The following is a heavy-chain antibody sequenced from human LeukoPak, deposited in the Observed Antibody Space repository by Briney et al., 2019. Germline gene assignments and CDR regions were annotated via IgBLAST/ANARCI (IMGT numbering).Heavy chain of an antibody. CDR3: ARDGWRAINY. J-gene: IGHJ4*02. CDR1: GFSFNTYW. V-gene: IGHV3-7*01. Sequence: GGSLRPSCEASGFSFNTYWMSWVRQAPGKGLEWVANIKEDGSEKNYVDSVRGRFTISRDNAKNSLYLQMNSLRVEDTAVYYCARDGWRAINYWGQGTLVTVS. D-gene: IGHD5-24*01. CDR2: IKEDGSEK.